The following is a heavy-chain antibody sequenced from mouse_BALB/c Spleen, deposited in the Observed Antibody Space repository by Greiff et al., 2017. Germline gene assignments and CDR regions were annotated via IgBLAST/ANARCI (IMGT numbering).Heavy chain of an antibody. Sequence: DVKLQESGPGLVKPSQSLSLTCSVTGYSITSCYYWNWLRQLPGNLLEWMGYISYDGSNNYNPSLKNRISITRDTSKNQFFLKLNYVTTEDTATYDCARDRPYCGSSSYYFDYWGQGTTLTVSS. J-gene: IGHJ2*01. CDR2: ISYDGSN. CDR3: ARDRPYCGSSSYYFDY. D-gene: IGHD1-1*01. V-gene: IGHV3-6*02. CDR1: GYSITSCYY.